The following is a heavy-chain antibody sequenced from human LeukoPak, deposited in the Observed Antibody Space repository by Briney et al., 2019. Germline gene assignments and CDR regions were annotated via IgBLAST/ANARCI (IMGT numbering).Heavy chain of an antibody. CDR2: ISGYNGHT. CDR3: ARDPMGFIIPFDY. V-gene: IGHV1-18*01. CDR1: GYTFTSYG. J-gene: IGHJ4*02. D-gene: IGHD3-10*01. Sequence: GASVKVSCKASGYTFTSYGISWVRQAPGQGLEWMGWISGYNGHTNYAQKLQGRVTMTKDTSTSTAYMELRSLRSDDTAVYYCARDPMGFIIPFDYWGQGTLVTVSS.